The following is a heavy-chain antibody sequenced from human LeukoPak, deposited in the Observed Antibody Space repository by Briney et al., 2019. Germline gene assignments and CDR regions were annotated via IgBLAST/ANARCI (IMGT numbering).Heavy chain of an antibody. CDR3: ARDYFQTIVGATGY. Sequence: RGCLRLSCAASGFTFSSYSMNWVRQAPGKRLEWASSISSSGSYICYAGSVKGRFTISRDNAKNSLYLQVNSLRAEDTAVYYCARDYFQTIVGATGYWGQGTLVTVSS. D-gene: IGHD1-26*01. V-gene: IGHV3-21*01. CDR1: GFTFSSYS. CDR2: ISSSGSYI. J-gene: IGHJ4*02.